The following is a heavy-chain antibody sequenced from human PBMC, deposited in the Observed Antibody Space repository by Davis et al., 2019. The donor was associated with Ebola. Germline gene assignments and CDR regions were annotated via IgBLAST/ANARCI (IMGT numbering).Heavy chain of an antibody. CDR2: ISYDGSNK. D-gene: IGHD2-2*03. Sequence: GESLKISCAASGFTFSSYAMHWVRQAPGKGLEWVAVISYDGSNKYYADSVKGRFTISRDNSKNTLYLQMNSLRAEDTAVYYCARCPTHGGYCSSTSCYFYDAFDIWGQGTMVTVSS. J-gene: IGHJ3*02. V-gene: IGHV3-30-3*01. CDR3: ARCPTHGGYCSSTSCYFYDAFDI. CDR1: GFTFSSYA.